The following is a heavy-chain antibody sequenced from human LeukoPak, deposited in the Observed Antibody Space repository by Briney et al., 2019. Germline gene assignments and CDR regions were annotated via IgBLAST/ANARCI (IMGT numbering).Heavy chain of an antibody. V-gene: IGHV3-33*03. CDR2: MWYDGSHK. CDR1: GLTFSDYG. J-gene: IGHJ4*02. CDR3: ATTRAGINFEY. D-gene: IGHD1-7*01. Sequence: GGSLRLSCAVSGLTFSDYGFHWVRQAPGKGLEWVAVMWYDGSHKDYGDSVKGRFTISRDDSKNTLHLQMSSLKVEDTAVYYCATTRAGINFEYWGQGTLVTVSS.